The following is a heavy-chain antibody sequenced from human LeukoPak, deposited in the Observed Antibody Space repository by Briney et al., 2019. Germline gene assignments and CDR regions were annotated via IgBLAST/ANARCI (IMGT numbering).Heavy chain of an antibody. D-gene: IGHD5-18*01. CDR1: GFTFSSYS. J-gene: IGHJ4*02. CDR3: ASFLLGFGETAMVTRDY. Sequence: PGGSLRLSCAASGFTFSSYSMNWVRQAPGKGLEWVSCISSSSSYIYYADSVKGRFTISRDNAKNSLYLQMNSLRAEDTAVYYCASFLLGFGETAMVTRDYWGQGTLVTVSS. V-gene: IGHV3-21*01. CDR2: ISSSSSYI.